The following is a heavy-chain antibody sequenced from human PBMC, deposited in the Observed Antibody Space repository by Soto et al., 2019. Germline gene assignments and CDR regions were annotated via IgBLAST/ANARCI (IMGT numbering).Heavy chain of an antibody. CDR2: IDPSGGGT. V-gene: IGHV1-46*01. J-gene: IGHJ4*02. Sequence: QVQLVQSGAEVKKPGASVKVSCRASGYTFTSYYFHWVRQAPGQGLEWMGIIDPSGGGTTYAQKFQGRVTMTRDTSTSTVYMDLSVLGSDDTAVYYCARGSAVTTKGPHHYWGQGTLVTVSS. CDR3: ARGSAVTTKGPHHY. D-gene: IGHD4-17*01. CDR1: GYTFTSYY.